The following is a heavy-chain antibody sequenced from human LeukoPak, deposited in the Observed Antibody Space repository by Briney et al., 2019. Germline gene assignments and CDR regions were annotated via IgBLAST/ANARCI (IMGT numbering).Heavy chain of an antibody. Sequence: SVKVSCKASGFTFSSSAMQWVRQARGQRLEWVGWIVVGSGNTNYAQKFQERVTITRDMSTSTAYMELSSLRSEDTAVYYCAAGRYFDLVDYWGQGTLVTVSS. CDR1: GFTFSSSA. J-gene: IGHJ4*02. V-gene: IGHV1-58*02. CDR2: IVVGSGNT. D-gene: IGHD3-9*01. CDR3: AAGRYFDLVDY.